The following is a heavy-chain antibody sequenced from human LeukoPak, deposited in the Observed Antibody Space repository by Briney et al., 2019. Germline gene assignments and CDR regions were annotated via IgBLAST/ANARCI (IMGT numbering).Heavy chain of an antibody. CDR3: ARALRGIAARLYPY. CDR2: INHSGST. V-gene: IGHV4-34*01. J-gene: IGHJ4*02. CDR1: GGSFSGYY. Sequence: SETLSLTCAVYGGSFSGYYWSWIRQPPGKGLEWIGEINHSGSTNYNPSLKSRVTISVDTSKNQISLKLSSVTAADTAVYYCARALRGIAARLYPYWGQGTLVTVSS. D-gene: IGHD6-6*01.